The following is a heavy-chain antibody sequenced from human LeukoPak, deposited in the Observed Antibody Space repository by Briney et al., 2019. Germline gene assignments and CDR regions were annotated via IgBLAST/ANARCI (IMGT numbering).Heavy chain of an antibody. V-gene: IGHV1-8*01. CDR2: MNPNSGDT. D-gene: IGHD2-21*01. CDR1: GYTFTSYD. CDR3: ARELRRDDC. J-gene: IGHJ4*02. Sequence: GALVKVSCKASGYTFTSYDINWVRQATGQGLEWMGYMNPNSGDTGYAQKFQGRVTMTWDTSISTAYMELSSLRSEDTAMYYCARELRRDDCWGQGTLVTVSS.